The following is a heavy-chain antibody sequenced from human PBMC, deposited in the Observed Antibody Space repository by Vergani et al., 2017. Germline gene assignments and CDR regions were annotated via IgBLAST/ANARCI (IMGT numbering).Heavy chain of an antibody. D-gene: IGHD3-22*01. V-gene: IGHV1-2*02. CDR3: ARGSYYYDSSGYYYNYYFDY. CDR1: GYTFTGYY. CDR2: INPNSGGT. Sequence: QVQLVQSGAEVKKPGASVKVSCKASGYTFTGYYIHWVRQAPGQGLEWMGWINPNSGGTNYAQKFQGRVTMTRDTSISTAYMELSRLRSDDTAVYYCARGSYYYDSSGYYYNYYFDYWGQGTLVTVSS. J-gene: IGHJ4*02.